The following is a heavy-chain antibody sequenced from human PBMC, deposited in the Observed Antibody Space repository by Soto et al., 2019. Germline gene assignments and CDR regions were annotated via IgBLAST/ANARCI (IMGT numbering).Heavy chain of an antibody. CDR2: IYSGGST. V-gene: IGHV3-53*02. Sequence: EVQLVETGGGLIQPGGSLRLSCAASGFTVSSNYMSWVRQAPGKGLEWVSVIYSGGSTYYADSVKGRFTISRDNSKNTLYLQMNSVRAEDTAVYYCTREVVSGYYQHYYYGMDVWGQGTTVTVSS. CDR1: GFTVSSNY. J-gene: IGHJ6*02. CDR3: TREVVSGYYQHYYYGMDV. D-gene: IGHD3-22*01.